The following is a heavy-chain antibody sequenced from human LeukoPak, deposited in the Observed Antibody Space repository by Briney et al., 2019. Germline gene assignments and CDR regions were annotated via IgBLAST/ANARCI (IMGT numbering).Heavy chain of an antibody. CDR1: GFPFSTYA. V-gene: IGHV3-64*01. D-gene: IGHD5-18*01. CDR3: ARDRRSYSYGPLDY. Sequence: GGSLRLSCAASGFPFSTYAMHWVRQAPGKGLEYVSAISSNGGSTYYANSVKGRFTISRDNSKNTLYLQMGSLRAEDMAVYYCARDRRSYSYGPLDYWGQGTLVTVSS. CDR2: ISSNGGST. J-gene: IGHJ4*02.